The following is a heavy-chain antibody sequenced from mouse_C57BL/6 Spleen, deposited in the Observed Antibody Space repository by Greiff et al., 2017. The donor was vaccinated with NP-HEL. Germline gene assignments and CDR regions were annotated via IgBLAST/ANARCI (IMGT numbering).Heavy chain of an antibody. Sequence: VHVKQSGAELVKPGASVKLSCTASGFNIKDYYMHWVKQRTEQGLEWIGRIDPEDGETKYAPKFQGKATITADTSSNTAYLQLSSLTSEDTAVYYCAREEGITTWFAYWGQGTLVTVSA. J-gene: IGHJ3*01. CDR3: AREEGITTWFAY. V-gene: IGHV14-2*01. CDR2: IDPEDGET. CDR1: GFNIKDYY. D-gene: IGHD2-4*01.